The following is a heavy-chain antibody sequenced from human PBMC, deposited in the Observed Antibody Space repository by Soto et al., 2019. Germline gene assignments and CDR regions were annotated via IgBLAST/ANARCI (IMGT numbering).Heavy chain of an antibody. J-gene: IGHJ6*02. D-gene: IGHD2-15*01. CDR1: GYSFTSYW. V-gene: IGHV5-51*01. Sequence: GESLKISCKGSGYSFTSYWIDWVRQMPGKGLEWMGIIYPGDSDTRYSPSFQGQVTISADKSISTAYLQWSSLKASDTAMYYCARHKVEEIVVVVAATRNQYYYYGMDVWGQGTTVTVSS. CDR3: ARHKVEEIVVVVAATRNQYYYYGMDV. CDR2: IYPGDSDT.